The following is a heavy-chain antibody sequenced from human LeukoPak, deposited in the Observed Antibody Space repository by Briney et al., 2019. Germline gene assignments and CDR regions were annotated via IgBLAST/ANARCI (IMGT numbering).Heavy chain of an antibody. J-gene: IGHJ4*02. V-gene: IGHV4-39*01. CDR1: GGSISSSSYY. Sequence: SETLSLTCTVSGGSISSSSYYWGWIRQPPGKGLEWIGSIYYSGSTYYNPSLKSRVTISVDTSKNQFSLKLSSVTAADTAVYYCGTIFGVIPTDYWGQGTLVTVSS. D-gene: IGHD3-3*01. CDR2: IYYSGST. CDR3: GTIFGVIPTDY.